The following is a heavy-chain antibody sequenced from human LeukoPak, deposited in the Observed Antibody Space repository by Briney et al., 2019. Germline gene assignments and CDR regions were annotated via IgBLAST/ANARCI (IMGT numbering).Heavy chain of an antibody. CDR2: IHYSGKV. CDR1: GGSLRSSGHW. Sequence: SETLSLTCTVSGGSLRSSGHWWVWIRQPPGKGLEWIGSIHYSGKVYYNPSLKSRVTTSVDTSTDQFSLRLSSATAADTAIYYCARQSGDRSSAWYFDAWGQGTLVTVSS. V-gene: IGHV4-39*01. D-gene: IGHD6-19*01. J-gene: IGHJ4*02. CDR3: ARQSGDRSSAWYFDA.